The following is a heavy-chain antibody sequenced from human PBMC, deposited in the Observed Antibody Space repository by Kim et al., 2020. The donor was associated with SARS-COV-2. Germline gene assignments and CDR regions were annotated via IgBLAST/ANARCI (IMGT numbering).Heavy chain of an antibody. CDR2: ISYDGSNK. D-gene: IGHD4-17*01. CDR3: ARDTDGDYDGMDV. Sequence: GGSLRLSCAASGFTFSSYGMHWVRQAPGKGLEWVAVISYDGSNKYYADSVKGRFTISRDNSKNTLYLQMNSLRAEDTAVYYCARDTDGDYDGMDVWGQGTTVTVSS. CDR1: GFTFSSYG. V-gene: IGHV3-33*05. J-gene: IGHJ6*02.